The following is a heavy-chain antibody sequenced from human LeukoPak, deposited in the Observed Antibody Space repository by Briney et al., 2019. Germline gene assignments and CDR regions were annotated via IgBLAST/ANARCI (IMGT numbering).Heavy chain of an antibody. D-gene: IGHD3-22*01. CDR2: IYYSGST. V-gene: IGHV4-39*07. J-gene: IGHJ4*02. Sequence: SETLSLTCTVSGGSISNNNYYWGWIRQPPGKGLEWIGSIYYSGSTYYNPSLKSRVTISVDTSKNQFSLKLSSVTAADTAVYYCASFRIHYYDSSGYYGYWGQGTLVTVSS. CDR1: GGSISNNNYY. CDR3: ASFRIHYYDSSGYYGY.